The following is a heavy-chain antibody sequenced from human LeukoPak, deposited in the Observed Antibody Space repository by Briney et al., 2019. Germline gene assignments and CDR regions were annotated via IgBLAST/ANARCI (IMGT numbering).Heavy chain of an antibody. CDR3: ARLIGAVGAQGGDFDV. CDR2: IYHSGST. V-gene: IGHV4-39*01. J-gene: IGHJ3*01. CDR1: GVSISSSSYS. Sequence: SETLSLTCTVSGVSISSSSYSWGWIRQPPGKGLEWIGSIYHSGSTHYNPSLRSRVTISIDTSTNQFSLKMSSVTAADTAVFYCARLIGAVGAQGGDFDVWGQGTMVTVSS. D-gene: IGHD1-26*01.